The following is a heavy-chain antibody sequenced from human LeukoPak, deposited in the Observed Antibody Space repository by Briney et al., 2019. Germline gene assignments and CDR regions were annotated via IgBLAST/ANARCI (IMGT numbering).Heavy chain of an antibody. CDR2: ISHDGSLN. D-gene: IGHD6-6*01. V-gene: IGHV3-30*18. CDR3: VKEGTPYVSSYFDY. CDR1: GFTFSPYA. J-gene: IGHJ4*02. Sequence: PGGSLRLSCAASGFTFSPYAMNWVRQAPGKGLEWVAVISHDGSLNYYADSVTGRFTISRDNPRNMLYLQMNSLRADDTAVYYCVKEGTPYVSSYFDYWGQGTLVTVSS.